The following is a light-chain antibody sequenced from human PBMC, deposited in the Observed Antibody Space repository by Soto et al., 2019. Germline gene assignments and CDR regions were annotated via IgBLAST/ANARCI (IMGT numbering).Light chain of an antibody. CDR3: QQSYSTPLT. J-gene: IGKJ4*01. V-gene: IGKV1-39*01. Sequence: DSEISQCPSSLSASVGDRVTITCRASQSIISYLNWYHQKPGKAPKILIYTASSLQSGVPSRFSGSGSGTDFTLTISSLQPEDFATYYCQQSYSTPLTFGGGTKVAIK. CDR2: TAS. CDR1: QSIISY.